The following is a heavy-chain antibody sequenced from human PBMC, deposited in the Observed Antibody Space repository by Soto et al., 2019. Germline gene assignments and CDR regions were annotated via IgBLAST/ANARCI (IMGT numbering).Heavy chain of an antibody. CDR3: ARDRIQLWLRYYYYGMDV. CDR1: GYTFTGNF. Sequence: SVKVSCKASGYTFTGNFLHWVRQAPGQGLEWMGGIIPIFGRANYAQRFQGRVTITADKSTSTAYMELSSLRSEDTAVYYCARDRIQLWLRYYYYGMDVWGQGTTVTVSS. CDR2: IIPIFGRA. J-gene: IGHJ6*02. D-gene: IGHD5-18*01. V-gene: IGHV1-69*06.